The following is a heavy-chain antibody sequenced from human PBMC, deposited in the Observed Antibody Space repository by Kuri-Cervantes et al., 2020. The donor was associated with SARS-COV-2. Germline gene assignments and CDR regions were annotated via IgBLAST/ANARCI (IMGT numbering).Heavy chain of an antibody. D-gene: IGHD2-2*01. CDR3: TTPYCSSTSCYYEGSDAFDI. CDR1: GFTFSDYA. CDR2: IKGKTDGGTT. J-gene: IGHJ3*02. V-gene: IGHV3-15*01. Sequence: GESLKISCAVSGFTFSDYAMTWVRQAPGKGLEWVGRIKGKTDGGTTDYAAPVKGRFTISRDDSKNTLYLQMNSLKTEDTAVYYYTTPYCSSTSCYYEGSDAFDIWGQGTMVTVSS.